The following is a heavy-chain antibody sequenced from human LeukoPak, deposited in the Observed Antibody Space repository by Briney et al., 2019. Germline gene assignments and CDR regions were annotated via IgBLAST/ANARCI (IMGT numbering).Heavy chain of an antibody. Sequence: PSETQSLTCTVSGGSISSYYWSWIRQPPGKGLEWIGYIYYSGSTNYNPSLKSRVTISVDTSKNQFSLKLSSVTAADTAVYYCARGPNNLGYYYYGMDVWGQGTTVTVSS. V-gene: IGHV4-59*01. CDR1: GGSISSYY. J-gene: IGHJ6*02. CDR3: ARGPNNLGYYYYGMDV. D-gene: IGHD7-27*01. CDR2: IYYSGST.